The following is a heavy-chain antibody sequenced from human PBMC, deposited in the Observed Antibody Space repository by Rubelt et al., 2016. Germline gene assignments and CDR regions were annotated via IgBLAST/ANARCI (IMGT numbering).Heavy chain of an antibody. CDR3: ARHYSSSTEMDH. CDR1: GSRFINQW. Sequence: EVQLVQSGTEVKKPGESLKISCKGSGSRFINQWIGWVRQMPGKGLEWMGIIYPGDSDTRYNPSFQGQVTISVDKSITTAYLQWTSLKASDTAFYYCARHYSSSTEMDHWGQGTLVTVSS. D-gene: IGHD4-11*01. V-gene: IGHV5-51*01. CDR2: IYPGDSDT. J-gene: IGHJ4*02.